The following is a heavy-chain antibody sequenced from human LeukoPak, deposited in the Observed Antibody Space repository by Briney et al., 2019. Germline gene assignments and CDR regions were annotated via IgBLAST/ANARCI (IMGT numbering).Heavy chain of an antibody. J-gene: IGHJ4*02. D-gene: IGHD3-22*01. CDR1: RGSIGTYH. CDR2: IYYNGNS. Sequence: SETLSLTCTISRGSIGTYHWSWVRQPPGKGLEYIGYIYYNGNSNSDPSLKSRVTMSIDTSDSHFSLKLSSVTAADTAVYYCARLNYYDSSSYYFDSWGQGTLVSVSS. V-gene: IGHV4-59*08. CDR3: ARLNYYDSSSYYFDS.